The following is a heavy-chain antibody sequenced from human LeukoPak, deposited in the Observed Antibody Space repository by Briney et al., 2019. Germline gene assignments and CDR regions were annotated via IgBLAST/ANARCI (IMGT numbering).Heavy chain of an antibody. CDR2: LYWNDDQ. CDR3: ARQSCFDY. J-gene: IGHJ4*02. CDR1: GFSLRTNGVA. Sequence: SGPTLVKPTQTLTLTCTFSGFSLRTNGVAVGWIRQPPGKALEWLGILYWNDDQRYSPSPKSRLTITKDYSKNQMVLTMTTMDSVDTATYYCARQSCFDYWGQGTLVTVSS. V-gene: IGHV2-5*01.